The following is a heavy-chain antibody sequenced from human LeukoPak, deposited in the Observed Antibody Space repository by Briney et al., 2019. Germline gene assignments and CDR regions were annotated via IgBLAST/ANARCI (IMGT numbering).Heavy chain of an antibody. CDR1: GYTFTGYY. Sequence: ASVKVSYKASGYTFTGYYMHWVRQAPGQGLEWMGWINPNSGGTNYAQKFQGRVTMTRDTSISTAYMELSRLRSDDTAVYYCARDGSGSTGYNWFDPWGQGTLVTVSS. J-gene: IGHJ5*02. CDR3: ARDGSGSTGYNWFDP. D-gene: IGHD3-10*01. V-gene: IGHV1-2*02. CDR2: INPNSGGT.